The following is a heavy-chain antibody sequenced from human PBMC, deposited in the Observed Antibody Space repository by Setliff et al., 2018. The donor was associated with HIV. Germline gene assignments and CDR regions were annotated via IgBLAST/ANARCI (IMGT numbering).Heavy chain of an antibody. J-gene: IGHJ4*02. D-gene: IGHD2-2*01. CDR1: GYTFTDNY. CDR3: ASSPAWRSDFGLHTFDY. Sequence: ASVKVSCKASGYTFTDNYIHWVRQAPGQGLEWMAWINSATGGTNYAQNFQGWVTVTRDTSKNQFSLKLSSVTAADTAVYYCASSPAWRSDFGLHTFDYWGQGTLVTVSS. V-gene: IGHV1-2*04. CDR2: INSATGGT.